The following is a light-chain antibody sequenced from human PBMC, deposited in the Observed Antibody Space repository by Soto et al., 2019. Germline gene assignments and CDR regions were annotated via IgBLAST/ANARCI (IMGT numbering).Light chain of an antibody. V-gene: IGLV1-40*01. CDR3: QSYDSSLSGWV. J-gene: IGLJ3*02. CDR2: GNS. CDR1: SSNIGAGYD. Sequence: QSVLTQPPSVSGAPGQRVTISCTGSSSNIGAGYDVHWYQQLPGKAPKLLIYGNSNRPSGVPDRFSGSKSGTSASLAITGGQAEDEADYYCQSYDSSLSGWVFGGGTKLIVL.